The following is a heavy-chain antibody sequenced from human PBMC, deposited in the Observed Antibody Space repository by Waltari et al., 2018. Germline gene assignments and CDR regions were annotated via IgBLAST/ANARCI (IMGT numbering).Heavy chain of an antibody. CDR1: GFSLSTSGVG. Sequence: QITLKESGPTLVKPTQTLTLTCTFSGFSLSTSGVGVGWIRQPPGKALEWLALIYWNDDTRYSPSLKSRLTITKDTSKNQVVLTMTNMDPVDTATYYCAHGPSYYDILTGYSPPAFDIWGQGTMVTVSS. CDR2: IYWNDDT. V-gene: IGHV2-5*01. D-gene: IGHD3-9*01. J-gene: IGHJ3*02. CDR3: AHGPSYYDILTGYSPPAFDI.